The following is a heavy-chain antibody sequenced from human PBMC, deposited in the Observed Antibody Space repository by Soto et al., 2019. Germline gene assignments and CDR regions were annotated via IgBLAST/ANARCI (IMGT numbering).Heavy chain of an antibody. D-gene: IGHD4-4*01. J-gene: IGHJ6*02. CDR2: IYYSGST. CDR1: GGSIVSSSYY. CDR3: ATNYAYYYYYGMDV. Sequence: SETLSLTCNVSGGSIVSSSYYFFGMRQPPGNGLEWIGSIYYSGSTYYNPSLKSRVTISVDTSKNQFSLKLSSVTAADTAVYYCATNYAYYYYYGMDVWGQGTTVTVS. V-gene: IGHV4-39*01.